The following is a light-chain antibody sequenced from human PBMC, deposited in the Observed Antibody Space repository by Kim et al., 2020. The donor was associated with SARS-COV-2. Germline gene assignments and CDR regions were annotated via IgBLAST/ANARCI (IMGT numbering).Light chain of an antibody. J-gene: IGKJ2*01. Sequence: LSPSVGDRVTIPGRASQSVSHWLAWYQQKPGKAPKVLIYGTSKLKSGVPSRFSGSGFGTEFTLTISSLQPDDFATYYCQQYNTWYTFGQGTKLEI. CDR3: QQYNTWYT. CDR1: QSVSHW. V-gene: IGKV1-5*03. CDR2: GTS.